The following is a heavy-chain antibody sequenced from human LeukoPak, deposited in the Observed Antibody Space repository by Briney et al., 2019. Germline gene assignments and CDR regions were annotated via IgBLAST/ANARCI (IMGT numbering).Heavy chain of an antibody. J-gene: IGHJ4*02. Sequence: PGGSLRLSCAASGFTFSSYAMSWVRQAPGKGLEWVSAISASGSSTHYADSVKGRFTISRDNSNNTLYLQINSLRAEDTAAYYCAKGAQYDFWTGYTLEYFDVWGKGTLVTVSS. CDR1: GFTFSSYA. D-gene: IGHD3-3*01. V-gene: IGHV3-23*01. CDR2: ISASGSST. CDR3: AKGAQYDFWTGYTLEYFDV.